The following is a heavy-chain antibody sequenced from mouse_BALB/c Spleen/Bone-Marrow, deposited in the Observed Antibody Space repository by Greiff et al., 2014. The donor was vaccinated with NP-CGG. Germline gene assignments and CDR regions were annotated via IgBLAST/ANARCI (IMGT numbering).Heavy chain of an antibody. CDR3: AKLSTMITTFAY. V-gene: IGHV2-6-5*01. Sequence: QVQLKESGPGLVAPSQSLSITCTVSGFSLTDSGVSWIRQPPGKGLEWLGIIWGGGSTYYNSDFKSRVNISKDNSKSQVSLKLNSLQTEDTAMYYCAKLSTMITTFAYWGQGTLVTVSA. D-gene: IGHD2-4*01. CDR1: GFSLTDSG. CDR2: IWGGGST. J-gene: IGHJ3*01.